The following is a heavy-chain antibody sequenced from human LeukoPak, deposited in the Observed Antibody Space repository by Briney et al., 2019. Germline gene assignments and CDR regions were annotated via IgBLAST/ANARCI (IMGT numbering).Heavy chain of an antibody. CDR3: ARKAYSSLGY. CDR2: IYYSGST. J-gene: IGHJ4*02. CDR1: GGSISSYY. D-gene: IGHD6-6*01. V-gene: IGHV4-59*12. Sequence: SETLSLTCTVSGGSISSYYWSWIRQPPGKGLEWIGYIYYSGSTNYNPSLKSRVTISVDTSKNQFSLKLSSVTAADTAVYYCARKAYSSLGYWGQGTLVTVSS.